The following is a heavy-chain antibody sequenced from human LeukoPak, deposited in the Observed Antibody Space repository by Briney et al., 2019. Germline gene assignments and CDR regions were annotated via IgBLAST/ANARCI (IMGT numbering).Heavy chain of an antibody. CDR2: TYYRSRWYN. CDR3: ARVLAAAGTFDP. J-gene: IGHJ5*02. V-gene: IGHV6-1*01. D-gene: IGHD6-13*01. Sequence: SQTLSLTCAISGDSVSSNTATWNWIRQSPSRGLEWLGATYYRSRWYNNYAVSVKSRITINPDTSKNQFSLQLNSVTPEDTAVYYCARVLAAAGTFDPWGQGTLVTVSS. CDR1: GDSVSSNTAT.